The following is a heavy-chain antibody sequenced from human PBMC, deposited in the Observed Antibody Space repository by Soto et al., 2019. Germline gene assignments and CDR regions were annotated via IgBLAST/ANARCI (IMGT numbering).Heavy chain of an antibody. CDR3: AREQLWSYELDY. CDR2: IYYSGST. D-gene: IGHD5-18*01. J-gene: IGHJ4*02. CDR1: GGSISSGGYY. V-gene: IGHV4-31*03. Sequence: SSETLSLTCTVSGGSISSGGYYWSWIRQHPGKGLEWIGYIYYSGSTYYNPSLKSRVTISVDTSKNQFSLKLSSVTAADTAVYYCAREQLWSYELDYWGQGTLVTVSS.